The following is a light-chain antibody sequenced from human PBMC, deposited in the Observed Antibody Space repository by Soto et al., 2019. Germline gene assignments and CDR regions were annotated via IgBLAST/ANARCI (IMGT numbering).Light chain of an antibody. Sequence: QSVLTQPASVSGSPGQSITISCTGTSRDVGSYNLVSWYQQHPGKAPKLMIYEGSKRPSGVSNRFSGSKSGNTASLTISGLHAEDEADYYCCSYAGSSTPYVFGIGTKVTAL. CDR1: SRDVGSYNL. CDR2: EGS. V-gene: IGLV2-23*01. J-gene: IGLJ1*01. CDR3: CSYAGSSTPYV.